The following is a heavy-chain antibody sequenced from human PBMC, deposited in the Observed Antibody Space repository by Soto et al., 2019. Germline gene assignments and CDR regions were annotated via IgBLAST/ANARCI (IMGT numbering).Heavy chain of an antibody. J-gene: IGHJ6*02. Sequence: PGGSLRLSCAASGFTFSSYGMHWVRQAPGKGLEWVAVIWYDGSNKYYADSVKGRFTISRENSKNTLYLQMNSLRAEDTAVYYCAKGYYDLKYYYGMDVWGQGTTVTVS. CDR2: IWYDGSNK. CDR3: AKGYYDLKYYYGMDV. V-gene: IGHV3-33*06. D-gene: IGHD3-22*01. CDR1: GFTFSSYG.